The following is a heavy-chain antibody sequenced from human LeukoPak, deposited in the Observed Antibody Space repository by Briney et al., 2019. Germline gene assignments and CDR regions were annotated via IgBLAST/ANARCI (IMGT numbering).Heavy chain of an antibody. Sequence: SETLSLTCTVSGGSISSYYWSWIRQPPGKGLEWIGYIYYSGSTNYNPSLKSRVPISVDTSKNQFSLKLSSVTAADTAVYYCASDSSGYYRFDYWGQGTLVTVSS. J-gene: IGHJ4*02. D-gene: IGHD3-22*01. CDR2: IYYSGST. V-gene: IGHV4-59*01. CDR1: GGSISSYY. CDR3: ASDSSGYYRFDY.